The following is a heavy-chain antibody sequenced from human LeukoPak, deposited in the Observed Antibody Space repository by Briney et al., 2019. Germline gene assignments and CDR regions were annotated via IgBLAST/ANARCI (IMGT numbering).Heavy chain of an antibody. J-gene: IGHJ4*02. V-gene: IGHV4-59*11. CDR1: GGSISSHY. D-gene: IGHD2-2*01. Sequence: SETLSLTCTVSGGSISSHYWSWIRQPPGKGLEWIGYIYYSGSTNYNPSLKSRVTISVDTSKNQFSLKLSSVTAADTAVYYCARDSYCCSSTSCYREYFDYWGQGTLVTVSS. CDR2: IYYSGST. CDR3: ARDSYCCSSTSCYREYFDY.